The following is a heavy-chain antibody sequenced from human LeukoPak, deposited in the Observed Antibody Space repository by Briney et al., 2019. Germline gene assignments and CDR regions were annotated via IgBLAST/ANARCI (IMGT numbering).Heavy chain of an antibody. CDR2: ISGSGGST. CDR1: GFTFSSYS. J-gene: IGHJ4*02. Sequence: GGSLRLSCAASGFTFSSYSMNWVRQAPGKGLEWVSAISGSGGSTYYADSVKGRFTISRDNSKNTLYLQMNSLRAEDTAVYYCAKASNYGSGSYYPRGVDYWGQGTLVTVSS. CDR3: AKASNYGSGSYYPRGVDY. V-gene: IGHV3-23*01. D-gene: IGHD3-10*01.